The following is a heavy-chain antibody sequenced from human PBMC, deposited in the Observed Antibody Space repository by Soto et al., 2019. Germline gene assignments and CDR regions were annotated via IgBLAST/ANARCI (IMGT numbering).Heavy chain of an antibody. CDR2: IYSRGST. V-gene: IGHV4-39*01. Sequence: SETLSLTCSVSGDSINSRRYYWGWIRQAPGKGLEWIATIYSRGSTYHNPSLKSRVTISIDTSNNQFSLQLNSVTAADTPIYYCARHLYDDVGRIAAIDIWGQGTIVTVSS. D-gene: IGHD3-16*01. CDR1: GDSINSRRYY. CDR3: ARHLYDDVGRIAAIDI. J-gene: IGHJ3*02.